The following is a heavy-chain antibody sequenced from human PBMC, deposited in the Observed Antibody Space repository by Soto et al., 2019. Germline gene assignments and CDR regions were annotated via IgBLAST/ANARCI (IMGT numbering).Heavy chain of an antibody. Sequence: QVQLIQSGAEVKPPGSSVKVSCKIYGDTFTSYAVSWVRQAPGQGLEWVGGVIPLFRTTNYAEKFHGRVTMTADESTNTAYMELTGLTSDDTAVYYCTRNLLAVAGKNGDGGQGTLVTVSS. D-gene: IGHD6-19*01. J-gene: IGHJ4*02. CDR1: GDTFTSYA. V-gene: IGHV1-69*01. CDR3: TRNLLAVAGKNGD. CDR2: VIPLFRTT.